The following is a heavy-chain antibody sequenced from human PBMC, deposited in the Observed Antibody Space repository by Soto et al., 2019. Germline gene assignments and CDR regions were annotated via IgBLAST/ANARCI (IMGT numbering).Heavy chain of an antibody. CDR3: ARDSTYSSSSHGFFDGMDV. V-gene: IGHV4-59*01. D-gene: IGHD6-6*01. J-gene: IGHJ6*02. Sequence: SETLSLTCTVSGGSISSYYWSWIRQPPGKGLEWIGYIYYSGSTNYNPSLKSRVTISVDTSKNQFSLKLRSMTAADTAVYYCARDSTYSSSSHGFFDGMDVWGQGTTVTVSS. CDR2: IYYSGST. CDR1: GGSISSYY.